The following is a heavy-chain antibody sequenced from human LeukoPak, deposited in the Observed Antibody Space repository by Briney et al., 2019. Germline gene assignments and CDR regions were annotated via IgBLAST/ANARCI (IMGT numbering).Heavy chain of an antibody. D-gene: IGHD2-15*01. CDR2: IWYDGSNK. CDR1: GFTFSSYG. J-gene: IGHJ6*02. CDR3: ARVKGGYGMDV. Sequence: PGGSLRLSCAASGFTFSSYGMHWVRQAPGKGLEGVAVIWYDGSNKYYADSVKGRFTISRDNSKNTLYLQMNSLSAEETAVYYCARVKGGYGMDVWGQGTTVTVSS. V-gene: IGHV3-33*01.